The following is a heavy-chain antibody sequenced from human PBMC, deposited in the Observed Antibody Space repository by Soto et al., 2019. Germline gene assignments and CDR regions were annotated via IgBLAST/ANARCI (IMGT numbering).Heavy chain of an antibody. D-gene: IGHD6-19*01. V-gene: IGHV3-30*18. CDR1: GFPFSRYC. CDR3: AKDLRYSSGWYLDY. J-gene: IGHJ4*02. CDR2: ISYDGSNK. Sequence: GSLRLSCAASGFPFSRYCMHWVRESPGKGLEWVAVISYDGSNKYYADSVKGRFTISRDNSKNTLYLQMNSLRAEDTAFYYCAKDLRYSSGWYLDYWGQGTLVTVSS.